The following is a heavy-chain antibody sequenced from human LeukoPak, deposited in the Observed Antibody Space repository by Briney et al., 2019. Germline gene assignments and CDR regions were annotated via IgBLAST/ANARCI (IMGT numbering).Heavy chain of an antibody. J-gene: IGHJ4*02. V-gene: IGHV3-23*01. D-gene: IGHD3-22*01. Sequence: GGSLRLSCAASGFTFSNYGMSWVRQAPGKGLEWVSAISGSGGTTYYADSVKGRFTISRDNSENTLYLQMNSPRAEDTAVYYCAKDMYYDSSGPVFDYWGQGTLVTVSS. CDR1: GFTFSNYG. CDR3: AKDMYYDSSGPVFDY. CDR2: ISGSGGTT.